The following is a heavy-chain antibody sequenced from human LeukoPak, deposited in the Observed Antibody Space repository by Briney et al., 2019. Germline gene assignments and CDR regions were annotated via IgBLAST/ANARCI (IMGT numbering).Heavy chain of an antibody. V-gene: IGHV4-59*01. CDR1: GGSISSYY. D-gene: IGHD3-22*01. CDR2: IYYSGST. Sequence: SETLSLTCTVSGGSISSYYWSWIRQPPGKGLEWIGYIYYSGSTNYNPSLKSRVTISVDTSKNQFSLKLSSVTAADTAVYYCARSWGYYDSSGYYDYFDHWSQGTLVTVSS. J-gene: IGHJ4*02. CDR3: ARSWGYYDSSGYYDYFDH.